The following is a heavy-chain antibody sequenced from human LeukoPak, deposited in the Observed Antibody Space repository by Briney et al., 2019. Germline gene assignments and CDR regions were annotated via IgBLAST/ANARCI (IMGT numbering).Heavy chain of an antibody. J-gene: IGHJ5*02. CDR3: ATPASYGSGSSFDP. CDR2: FDPEDGET. Sequence: ASVKVSCKVSGYTLTELSMHWVRQAPGKGLEWMGGFDPEDGETIYAQKFQGRVTMTEDTSTDTAYMELSSLRSEDTAVYYCATPASYGSGSSFDPWGQGTLVTVSS. CDR1: GYTLTELS. V-gene: IGHV1-24*01. D-gene: IGHD3-10*01.